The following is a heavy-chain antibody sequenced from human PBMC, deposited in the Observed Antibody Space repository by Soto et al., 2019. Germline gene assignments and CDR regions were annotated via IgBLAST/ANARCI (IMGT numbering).Heavy chain of an antibody. CDR1: GFTVSSNY. D-gene: IGHD2-8*01. J-gene: IGHJ6*02. Sequence: GGSLRLSCAASGFTVSSNYMSWVRQAPGKGLEWVSVIYSGGSTYYADSVKGRFTISRDNSKNTLYLQMNSLIAEDTAVYYCARDRYCTNGVCYYYYGMDVWGQGTTVTVSS. V-gene: IGHV3-66*01. CDR3: ARDRYCTNGVCYYYYGMDV. CDR2: IYSGGST.